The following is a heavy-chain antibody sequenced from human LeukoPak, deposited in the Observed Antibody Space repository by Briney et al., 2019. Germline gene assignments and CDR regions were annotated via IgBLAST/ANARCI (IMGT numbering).Heavy chain of an antibody. CDR2: ISSSSSTI. CDR1: GFTFSSYS. J-gene: IGHJ4*02. Sequence: PGGSLRLSCAASGFTFSSYSMNWVRQAPGKGLEWVSYISSSSSTIYYADSVKGRFTISRDNAKNSLYLKMNSLRAEDMAVYYCARGPSDYYDSSGYYGAHFDYWGQGTLITVSS. CDR3: ARGPSDYYDSSGYYGAHFDY. D-gene: IGHD3-22*01. V-gene: IGHV3-48*01.